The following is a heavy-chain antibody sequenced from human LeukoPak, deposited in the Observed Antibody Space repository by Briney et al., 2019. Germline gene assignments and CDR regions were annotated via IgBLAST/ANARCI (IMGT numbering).Heavy chain of an antibody. J-gene: IGHJ4*02. CDR1: GGSFSGYD. V-gene: IGHV4-34*01. Sequence: SETLSLTCAVYGGSFSGYDWTWIRQPPGEGLQWIGEINHSGTTNYNPSLKSRVTISVDTSQNQFSLKLSSVTAADTAVYYCARARGIVVVVAEDCYFDYWGQGTLVAVSS. D-gene: IGHD2-15*01. CDR3: ARARGIVVVVAEDCYFDY. CDR2: INHSGTT.